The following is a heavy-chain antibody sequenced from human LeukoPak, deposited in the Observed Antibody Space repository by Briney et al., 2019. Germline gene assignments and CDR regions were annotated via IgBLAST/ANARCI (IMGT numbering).Heavy chain of an antibody. J-gene: IGHJ4*02. CDR3: VRDRVGSDY. V-gene: IGHV3-74*01. CDR1: GFTFSSAW. Sequence: GESLKISCAASGFTFSSAWMHWVRQAPGTGLVWVSRITDDATTTYADSVRGRFTISRDNAKNILYLQMNSLRAEDTAVYYCVRDRVGSDYWGQGTLVTVSS. D-gene: IGHD1-26*01. CDR2: ITDDATT.